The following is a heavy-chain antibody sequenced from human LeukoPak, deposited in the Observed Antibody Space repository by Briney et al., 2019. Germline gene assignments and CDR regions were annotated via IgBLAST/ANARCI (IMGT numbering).Heavy chain of an antibody. V-gene: IGHV1-2*02. D-gene: IGHD3-9*01. CDR1: GYTFTGSY. CDR3: ARDRYEYYYYMCV. J-gene: IGHJ6*03. CDR2: INPTSGGT. Sequence: ASVKASCKASGYTFTGSYMPWVRQSPGHRLEWMGWINPTSGGTNYAQKLPGRVTMPRDTSLSTPYMELSRLRSDDTALYYCARDRYEYYYYMCVWGKGTTGTISS.